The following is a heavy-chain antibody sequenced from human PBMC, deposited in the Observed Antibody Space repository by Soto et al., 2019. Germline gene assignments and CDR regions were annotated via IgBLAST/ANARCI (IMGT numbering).Heavy chain of an antibody. CDR1: GFSLSTSEVG. D-gene: IGHD3-3*01. Sequence: QITLKESGPTLVEPTQTLTLTCTFSGFSLSTSEVGVCWISQPPGTALEWLALFYWDDDKRYSPSLKSRLTITKDTSKNQVVLTRTNVDPVDTATYYCAHSRPSGPVDDFWSGWRDYYYYYMAVWGRGITVTVSS. V-gene: IGHV2-5*02. J-gene: IGHJ6*03. CDR2: FYWDDDK. CDR3: AHSRPSGPVDDFWSGWRDYYYYYMAV.